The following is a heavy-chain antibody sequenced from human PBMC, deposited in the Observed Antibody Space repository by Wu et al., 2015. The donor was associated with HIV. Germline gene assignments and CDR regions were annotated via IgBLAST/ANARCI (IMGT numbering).Heavy chain of an antibody. V-gene: IGHV1-18*01. D-gene: IGHD3-9*01. CDR1: YMLTSYP. J-gene: IGHJ2*01. Sequence: QVQLVQSGPEAKRPGASVKVSCKASYMLTSYPIGWVRQAPSQRLEWMGWMNPKNGYIKAAQRFEGRIALSTNNSAHTAYMELRSLTSDDTAIYFCARVQFDPDYYTYFDLWGQGTLVTVSS. CDR2: MNPKNGYI. CDR3: ARVQFDPDYYTYFDL.